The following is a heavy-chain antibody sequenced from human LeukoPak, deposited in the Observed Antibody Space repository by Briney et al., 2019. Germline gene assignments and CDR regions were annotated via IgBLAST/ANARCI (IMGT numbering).Heavy chain of an antibody. CDR3: ARDTRPDRDFDY. J-gene: IGHJ4*02. D-gene: IGHD6-6*01. V-gene: IGHV1-2*06. CDR2: INPNSGGT. CDR1: GYTFTSYG. Sequence: ALVKVSCKASGYTFTSYGISWVRQAPGQGLEWMGRINPNSGGTNYAQKFQGRVTMTRDTSISTAYMELSRLRSDDTAVYYCARDTRPDRDFDYWGQGTLVTVSS.